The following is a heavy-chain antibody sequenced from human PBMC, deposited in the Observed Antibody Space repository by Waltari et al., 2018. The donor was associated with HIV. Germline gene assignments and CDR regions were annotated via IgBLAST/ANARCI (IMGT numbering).Heavy chain of an antibody. CDR3: ARLPYSTSRFDY. V-gene: IGHV4-38-2*01. J-gene: IGHJ4*02. D-gene: IGHD6-6*01. CDR1: GYSISSGHY. Sequence: QVQLQESGPGLVKPSETLSLTCAVSGYSISSGHYWGWIRQPPGKGLEWIGSFWRTGSTYYNPSLKSRVTISGDTSKNQFSLNLTSVTAADTAVYFCARLPYSTSRFDYWGQGTLVTVSS. CDR2: FWRTGST.